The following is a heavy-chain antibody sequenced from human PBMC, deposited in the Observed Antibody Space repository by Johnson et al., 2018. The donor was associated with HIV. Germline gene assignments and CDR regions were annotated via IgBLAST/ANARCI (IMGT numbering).Heavy chain of an antibody. D-gene: IGHD1-1*01. CDR3: ARGTRMNGVDAFDI. CDR1: GFTVSRNY. J-gene: IGHJ3*02. CDR2: IKQDGSEK. V-gene: IGHV3-7*03. Sequence: VQLVESGGGLIQPGGSLRLSCAASGFTVSRNYMSWVRQAPGKGLEWVANIKQDGSEKYYVDSVKGRFTISRDNAKNSLYLQMNSLRAEDTALYYCARGTRMNGVDAFDIWGQGTTVTVSS.